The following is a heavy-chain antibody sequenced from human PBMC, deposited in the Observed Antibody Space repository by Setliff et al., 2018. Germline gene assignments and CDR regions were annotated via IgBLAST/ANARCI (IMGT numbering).Heavy chain of an antibody. CDR3: TRGAISGHDLGSPY. D-gene: IGHD5-12*01. J-gene: IGHJ4*02. CDR2: ISYDGNKI. V-gene: IGHV3-30-3*01. CDR1: GFTFSDYY. Sequence: PGGSLRLSCAASGFTFSDYYMSWIRQAPGKGLEWVALISYDGNKIYYADSVRGRFTISRDTSKNTVFLKMNSLRPDDTAVYYRTRGAISGHDLGSPYWGQGTLVTVSS.